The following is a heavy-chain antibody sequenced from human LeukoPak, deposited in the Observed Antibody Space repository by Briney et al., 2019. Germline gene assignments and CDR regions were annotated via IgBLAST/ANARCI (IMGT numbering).Heavy chain of an antibody. CDR1: GFTFSRYA. V-gene: IGHV3-30-3*01. CDR2: ISYDANIGSNK. Sequence: PGGSLRLSCATSGFTFSRYAMHWVRQAPGKGLEWVALISYDANIGSNKYYADSVKGRFTISRDNSKNTLYLQMNSLRAEDTAVYYCAKELVYDYSNENWFDPWGQGTLVTVSS. CDR3: AKELVYDYSNENWFDP. J-gene: IGHJ5*02. D-gene: IGHD4-11*01.